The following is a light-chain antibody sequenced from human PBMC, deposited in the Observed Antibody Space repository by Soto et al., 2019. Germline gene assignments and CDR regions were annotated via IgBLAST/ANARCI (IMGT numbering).Light chain of an antibody. CDR1: SSNIGSAY. CDR2: SNN. V-gene: IGLV1-47*02. CDR3: AAWDDSLVV. Sequence: QSVLTQPPSASGTPGQTVTISCSGSSSNIGSAYIYWYQHLPGTAPKLLIYSNNQRPSGVPDRFSASKSGTSASLAISGLRSEDDAYYYCAAWDDSLVVFGGGTKLTVL. J-gene: IGLJ2*01.